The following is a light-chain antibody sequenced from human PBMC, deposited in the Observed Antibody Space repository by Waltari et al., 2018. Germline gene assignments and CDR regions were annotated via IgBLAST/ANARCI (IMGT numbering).Light chain of an antibody. J-gene: IGLJ2*01. CDR3: QVWDTGSDHVL. CDR2: VDT. V-gene: IGLV3-21*02. CDR1: NIGTAV. Sequence: SYDLTPPPSVSVSPGQTATITCGVDNIGTAVVNWYQQRPPQAPVLVIYVDTERTAGSPERFSGSKSGNTATLTVSGVEAGDEADYYCQVWDTGSDHVLFGGGTRLTVL.